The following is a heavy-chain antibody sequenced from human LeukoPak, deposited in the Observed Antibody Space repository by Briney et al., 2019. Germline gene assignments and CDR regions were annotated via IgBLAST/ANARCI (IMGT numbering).Heavy chain of an antibody. CDR1: GGSFSGYY. CDR3: AKQYSGSYYSPLYFDY. V-gene: IGHV4-34*01. D-gene: IGHD1-26*01. J-gene: IGHJ4*02. Sequence: SETLSLTCAVYGGSFSGYYWSWIRQPPGKGLEWIGEINHSGSTNYNPSLKSRVTISVDTSKNQFSLKLSSVTAADTALYYCAKQYSGSYYSPLYFDYWGQGTLVTVSS. CDR2: INHSGST.